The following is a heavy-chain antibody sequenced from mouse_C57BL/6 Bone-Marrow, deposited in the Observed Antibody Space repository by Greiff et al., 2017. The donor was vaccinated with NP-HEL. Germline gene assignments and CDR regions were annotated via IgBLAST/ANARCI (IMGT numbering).Heavy chain of an antibody. D-gene: IGHD1-1*01. CDR2: IWTGGGT. V-gene: IGHV2-9-1*01. CDR3: ARNAGSSFYWYFDG. Sequence: QVQLKESGPGLVAPSQSLSITCTVSGFSLTSYAISWVRQPPGKGLEWLGVIWTGGGTNYNSALKSRLSISKDNSKSHVFLKMNSLQTDDTARYYCARNAGSSFYWYFDGWGTGTTVTVSS. J-gene: IGHJ1*03. CDR1: GFSLTSYA.